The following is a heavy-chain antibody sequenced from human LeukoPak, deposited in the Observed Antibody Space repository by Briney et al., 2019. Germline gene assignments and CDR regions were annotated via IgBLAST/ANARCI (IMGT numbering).Heavy chain of an antibody. J-gene: IGHJ4*02. CDR2: IKQDGSEK. CDR3: AKDRGYDFWSGYYLDY. V-gene: IGHV3-7*01. D-gene: IGHD3-3*01. Sequence: GGSLRLSCAASGFTFSSYWMSWVRQAPGKGLEWVANIKQDGSEKYYVDSVKGRFTISRDNSKNTLYLQMNSLRAEDTAVYYCAKDRGYDFWSGYYLDYWGQGTLVTVSS. CDR1: GFTFSSYW.